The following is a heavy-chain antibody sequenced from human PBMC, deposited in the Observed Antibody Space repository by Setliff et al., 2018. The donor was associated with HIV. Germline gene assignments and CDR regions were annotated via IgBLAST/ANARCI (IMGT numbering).Heavy chain of an antibody. D-gene: IGHD3-16*02. CDR3: ARKRRRLGELSLYRRYYFDY. CDR1: GGSISSYY. Sequence: CTVSGGSISSYYWSWIRQPPGKGLEWIGYIYYSGSTNYNPSLKSRVTISVDTSKNQFSLKLSSVTAADTAVYYCARKRRRLGELSLYRRYYFDYWGQGTLVTVSS. J-gene: IGHJ4*02. CDR2: IYYSGST. V-gene: IGHV4-59*01.